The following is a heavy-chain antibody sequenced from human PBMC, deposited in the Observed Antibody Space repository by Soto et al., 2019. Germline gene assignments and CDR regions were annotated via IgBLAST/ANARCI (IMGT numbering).Heavy chain of an antibody. V-gene: IGHV3-23*01. Sequence: GGSLRLSCAASGFTFSSYAMSWVRQAPGKGLEWVSAISGSGGSTYYADSVKGRFTISRDNSKNTLYLQMNSLRAEDTAVYYCAKDPPYIVVVTAIPYYFDYWGQGTLVTVSS. J-gene: IGHJ4*02. CDR2: ISGSGGST. CDR3: AKDPPYIVVVTAIPYYFDY. CDR1: GFTFSSYA. D-gene: IGHD2-21*02.